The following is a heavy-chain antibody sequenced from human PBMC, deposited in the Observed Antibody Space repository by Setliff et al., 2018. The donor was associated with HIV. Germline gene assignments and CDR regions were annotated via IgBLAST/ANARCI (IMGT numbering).Heavy chain of an antibody. CDR1: GDSIRNSRDY. D-gene: IGHD4-4*01. CDR2: IYYSGTT. Sequence: SETLSLTCSVSGDSIRNSRDYWGGIRQPPGKGLEWIGNIYYSGTTYYSPSLNSRVTISVDRSRNHFSLRLSAVTAADTAVYYCARELDNSDNSDPFDVWGQGTMVTVSS. CDR3: ARELDNSDNSDPFDV. V-gene: IGHV4-39*02. J-gene: IGHJ3*01.